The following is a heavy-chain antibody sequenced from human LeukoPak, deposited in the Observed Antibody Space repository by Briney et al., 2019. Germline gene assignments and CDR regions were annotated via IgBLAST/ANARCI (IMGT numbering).Heavy chain of an antibody. D-gene: IGHD6-19*01. CDR2: ISAYNGNT. V-gene: IGHV1-18*01. J-gene: IGHJ4*02. CDR1: GYTFTSYG. CDR3: ARARYEGQWLVGVDY. Sequence: VASVKVSCKASGYTFTSYGISWVRQAPGQGLEWMGWISAYNGNTNYAQKLQGRVTMTTDTSTSTAYMELRSLRSDDTAVYYCARARYEGQWLVGVDYRGQGTLVTVSS.